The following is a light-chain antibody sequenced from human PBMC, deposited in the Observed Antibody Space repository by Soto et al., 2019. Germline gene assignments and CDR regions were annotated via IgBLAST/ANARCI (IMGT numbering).Light chain of an antibody. CDR3: HQYHLWPWT. CDR2: GAS. J-gene: IGKJ1*01. Sequence: EIVMTQSPATLSVSPGERVTLSCRASLSISTHLAWYEQKPGQAPRLLIYGASTRATGIPARFSGSGSGTEFTLTISSLQSEDFAVYYCHQYHLWPWTFGQGTKVDI. V-gene: IGKV3D-15*01. CDR1: LSISTH.